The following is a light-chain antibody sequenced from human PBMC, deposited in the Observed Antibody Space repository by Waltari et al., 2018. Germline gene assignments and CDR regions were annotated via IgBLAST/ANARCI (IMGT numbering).Light chain of an antibody. CDR3: QQLKSYPIT. Sequence: NQLTQSPSSLSASVGDRVTITCRASQAISGYLAWYQKKPGKAPKLLFYAASTLQSGVPSRFSGSGSGTDFTLTISSLQPEDFATYYCQQLKSYPITFGQGTRLEIK. CDR2: AAS. J-gene: IGKJ5*01. CDR1: QAISGY. V-gene: IGKV1-9*01.